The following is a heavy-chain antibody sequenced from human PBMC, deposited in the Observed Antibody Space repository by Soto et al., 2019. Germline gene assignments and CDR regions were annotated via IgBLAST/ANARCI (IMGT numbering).Heavy chain of an antibody. CDR3: TIGSWSGEVFDI. V-gene: IGHV1-69*02. D-gene: IGHD2-21*01. J-gene: IGHJ3*02. CDR2: IIPMLGVR. CDR1: GGTFNTYS. Sequence: QVQLVQSGAEVKKPGSSVKVSCKDSGGTFNTYSMFWVRQAPGQGLEWMGRIIPMLGVRNYAQRFQDRATITADKATATVHMELSSLRAEDTALYYCTIGSWSGEVFDIWGQGTMVTVSS.